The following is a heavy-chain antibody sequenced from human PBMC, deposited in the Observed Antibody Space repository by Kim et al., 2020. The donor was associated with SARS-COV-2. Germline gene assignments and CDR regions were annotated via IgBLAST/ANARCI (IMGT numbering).Heavy chain of an antibody. J-gene: IGHJ4*02. V-gene: IGHV3-9*01. CDR3: AKGGSGSYLQLWGGY. D-gene: IGHD3-10*01. CDR2: ISWNSGSI. CDR1: GFTFDDYA. Sequence: GGSLRLSCAASGFTFDDYAMHWVRQAPGKGLEWVSGISWNSGSIGYADSVKGRFTISRDNAKNSLYLQMNSLRAEDTALYYCAKGGSGSYLQLWGGYWGQGTLVTVSS.